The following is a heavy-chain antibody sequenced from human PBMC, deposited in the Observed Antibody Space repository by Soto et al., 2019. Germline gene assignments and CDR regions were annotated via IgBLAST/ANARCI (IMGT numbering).Heavy chain of an antibody. Sequence: ASVKVSCNASGGTFSSYAISWVRQAPGQGLEWMGGIIPIFGTANYAQKFQGRVTITADESTSTAYRELSSLRSDDTAVYYCARGGAQLLLRFLEWATPNWFDPWGQGTLVTVSS. D-gene: IGHD3-3*01. J-gene: IGHJ5*02. CDR1: GGTFSSYA. CDR2: IIPIFGTA. CDR3: ARGGAQLLLRFLEWATPNWFDP. V-gene: IGHV1-69*13.